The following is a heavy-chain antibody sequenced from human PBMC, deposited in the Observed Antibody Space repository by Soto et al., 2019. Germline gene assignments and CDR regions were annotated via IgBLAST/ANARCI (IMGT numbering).Heavy chain of an antibody. D-gene: IGHD3-10*01. Sequence: PGGSLRLSCAASGFTFSGYAMSWVRHPSGKGLEWVSAITGAGATTYYADSVKGRFTVSRDNSKDTLYLQMNSLRAEDTALYYCAKSIYGWGSYYVFEIWGQGTMVTVSS. CDR3: AKSIYGWGSYYVFEI. CDR1: GFTFSGYA. CDR2: ITGAGATT. V-gene: IGHV3-23*01. J-gene: IGHJ3*02.